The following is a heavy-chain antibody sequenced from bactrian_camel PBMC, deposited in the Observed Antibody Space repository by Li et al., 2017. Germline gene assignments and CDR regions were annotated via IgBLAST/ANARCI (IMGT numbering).Heavy chain of an antibody. V-gene: IGHV3S1*01. J-gene: IGHJ6*01. D-gene: IGHD6*01. Sequence: HVQLVESGGGLVQPGNSLRLSRTATGFTFNTEWMSWVRQAPGKGLEWVSGILTSGDTHYDYSVMGRFTISRDNAKNTLYLQLNSLKTEDTAMYYRTKDRGRAVPAGSFDYWAQGTQVTVS. CDR1: GFTFNTEW. CDR2: ILTSGDT. CDR3: TKDRGRAVPAGSFDY.